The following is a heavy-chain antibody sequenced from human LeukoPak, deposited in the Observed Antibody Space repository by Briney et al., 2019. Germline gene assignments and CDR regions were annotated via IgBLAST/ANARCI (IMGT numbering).Heavy chain of an antibody. J-gene: IGHJ3*02. D-gene: IGHD3-10*01. V-gene: IGHV5-51*01. CDR3: ARMITMVRGARSPDAFDI. Sequence: GESLKISCKGSRYSFTSYWIGWVRQMPGKGLEWMGIIYPGDSDTRYSPSFQGQVTISADKSISTAYLQWSSLKASDTAMYYCARMITMVRGARSPDAFDIWGQGTMVTVSS. CDR2: IYPGDSDT. CDR1: RYSFTSYW.